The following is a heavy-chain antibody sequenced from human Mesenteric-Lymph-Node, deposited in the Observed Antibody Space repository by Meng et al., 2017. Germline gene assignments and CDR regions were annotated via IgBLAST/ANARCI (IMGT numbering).Heavy chain of an antibody. Sequence: ASVKVSCKASGYTFTSYYMHWVRQAPGQGLEWMGIINPSGGSTSYAQKFQGRVTMTRDTSTSTVYMELSSLRSEDTAVYYCARGGLYYYDSSGSEAFDIWGQGTMVTVSS. CDR3: ARGGLYYYDSSGSEAFDI. D-gene: IGHD3-22*01. J-gene: IGHJ3*02. CDR2: INPSGGST. CDR1: GYTFTSYY. V-gene: IGHV1-46*01.